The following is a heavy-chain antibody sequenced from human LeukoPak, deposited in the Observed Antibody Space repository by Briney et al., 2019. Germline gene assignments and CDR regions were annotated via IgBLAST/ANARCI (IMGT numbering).Heavy chain of an antibody. CDR3: ARDDELMDTAMVNGLDY. CDR2: ISAYNGNT. D-gene: IGHD5-18*01. J-gene: IGHJ4*02. CDR1: GYTFTSYG. V-gene: IGHV1-18*01. Sequence: ALVKVSCKASGYTFTSYGISWVRQAPGQGLEWMGWISAYNGNTNYAQKLQGRVTMTTDTSTSTAYMELRSLRSDDTAVYYCARDDELMDTAMVNGLDYWGQGTLATVSS.